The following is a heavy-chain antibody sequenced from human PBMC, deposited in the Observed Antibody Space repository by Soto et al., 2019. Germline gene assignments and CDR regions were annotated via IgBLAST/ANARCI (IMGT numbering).Heavy chain of an antibody. CDR2: INVGNGNT. Sequence: QVQLVQSGAEAKKPGASVKVSCKASGYTFTDYAIHWVRQAPGQGLEWMGWINVGNGNTGYSRKFKRRVTNAKDMSASTAYIEVTSLTSEDTAIYYCAREGAHYTPLDHWGQGTLVTVSS. CDR1: GYTFTDYA. CDR3: AREGAHYTPLDH. J-gene: IGHJ4*02. D-gene: IGHD2-15*01. V-gene: IGHV1-3*01.